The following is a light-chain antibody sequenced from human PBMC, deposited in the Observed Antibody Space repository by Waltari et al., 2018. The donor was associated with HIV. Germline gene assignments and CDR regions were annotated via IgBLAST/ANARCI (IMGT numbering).Light chain of an antibody. J-gene: IGLJ2*01. Sequence: QSALTQPRSVSGYPGQSVTISCTGTYSNIGGYNFVSWYQQHPGKAPKLIIYDVRERPSGVSDRFSGSKSGNTASLTISGLQAEYEADYYCCSYAASYTFVFGGGTKLTVL. CDR2: DVR. CDR1: YSNIGGYNF. V-gene: IGLV2-11*02. CDR3: CSYAASYTFV.